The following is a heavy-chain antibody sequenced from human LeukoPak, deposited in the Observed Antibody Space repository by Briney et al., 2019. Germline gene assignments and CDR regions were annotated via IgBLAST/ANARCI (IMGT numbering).Heavy chain of an antibody. D-gene: IGHD5-12*01. CDR3: ARDFTSGYGGTDI. CDR1: GGSISSGDSY. V-gene: IGHV4-30-4*01. Sequence: PSETLSLTCTVSGGSISSGDSYWSWIRQPPGKGLEWIGYIYYSGSTYYNASLKSRVNISVVTSKNQFSLELSSVTAADTAVYYCARDFTSGYGGTDIWGQGTMVTVSS. CDR2: IYYSGST. J-gene: IGHJ3*02.